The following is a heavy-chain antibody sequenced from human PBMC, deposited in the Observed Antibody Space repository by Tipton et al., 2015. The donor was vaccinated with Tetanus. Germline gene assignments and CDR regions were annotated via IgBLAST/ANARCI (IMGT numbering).Heavy chain of an antibody. CDR1: GDSFTNNIYY. CDR2: INYSGST. Sequence: TLSLTCTVSGDSFTNNIYYWAWIRQPPGKGLEWIASINYSGSTFYNPSLKSRVTIFVDKSKNQFSLRLSSVTAADTAVYYCARRFYDSSGYSFDIWGQGTMVTVSS. V-gene: IGHV4-39*01. D-gene: IGHD3-22*01. J-gene: IGHJ3*02. CDR3: ARRFYDSSGYSFDI.